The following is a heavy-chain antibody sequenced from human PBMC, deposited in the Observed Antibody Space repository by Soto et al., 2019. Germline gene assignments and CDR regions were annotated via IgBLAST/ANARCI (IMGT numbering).Heavy chain of an antibody. Sequence: SLRPSCAATGFSVSSTHMNWVRQAPGKGLEWVSIIYSGGTTDYAAPVKGRFTISRDDSENTLYLQMNSLKTEDTGVYYCATDFSGYSGSYHDYWGQGTLVTVSS. D-gene: IGHD1-26*01. V-gene: IGHV3-15*07. CDR2: IYSGGTT. J-gene: IGHJ4*02. CDR3: ATDFSGYSGSYHDY. CDR1: GFSVSSTH.